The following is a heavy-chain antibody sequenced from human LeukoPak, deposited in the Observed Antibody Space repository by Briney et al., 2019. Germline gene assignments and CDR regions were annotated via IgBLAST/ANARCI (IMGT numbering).Heavy chain of an antibody. V-gene: IGHV4-59*01. CDR3: ARDHSGSYYNWFDP. D-gene: IGHD1-26*01. CDR2: IYNSGST. CDR1: GGSISSYY. Sequence: SETLSLTCTVSGGSISSYYWSWIRQPPGKGREWIGVIYNSGSTNYNPSLKSRVNISVDTSKNQFSLKVSSVTAADTAVYYCARDHSGSYYNWFDPWGQGTLVTVSS. J-gene: IGHJ5*02.